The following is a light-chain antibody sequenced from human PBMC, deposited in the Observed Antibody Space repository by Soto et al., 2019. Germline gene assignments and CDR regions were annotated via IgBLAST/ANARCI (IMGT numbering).Light chain of an antibody. Sequence: DVQMTQSPSTLSASVGDRVTITCRASQSISSWLAWYQQKPGKAPKLLIYDASSLESGVPSRFSGSGSGTEFTLTISSLQPDDFATYYCQQYNSGTFGQGTKLDI. J-gene: IGKJ2*01. CDR3: QQYNSGT. CDR2: DAS. V-gene: IGKV1-5*01. CDR1: QSISSW.